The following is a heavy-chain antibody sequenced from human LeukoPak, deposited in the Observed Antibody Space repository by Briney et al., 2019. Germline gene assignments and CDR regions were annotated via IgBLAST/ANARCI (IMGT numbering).Heavy chain of an antibody. D-gene: IGHD3-10*01. V-gene: IGHV3-7*01. CDR2: IKQDGSEK. J-gene: IGHJ6*03. CDR3: AREILWFGEEYYYYMDV. CDR1: GFTFSSYW. Sequence: HGGSLRLSCAASGFTFSSYWMSWVRQAPGKGLEWVTNIKQDGSEKYYVDSVKGRFTISRDNAKNTLYLQMNSLRAEDTAVYYCAREILWFGEEYYYYMDVWGKGTTVTVSS.